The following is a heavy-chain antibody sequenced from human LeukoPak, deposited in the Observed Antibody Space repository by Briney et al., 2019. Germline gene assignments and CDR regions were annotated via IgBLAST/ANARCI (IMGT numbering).Heavy chain of an antibody. D-gene: IGHD5-18*01. Sequence: GGSLRLSCAASGFTFSSYCMNWVRRAPGKGLEWVSYISSNSRTIYYADSVKGRFTISRDKAKNSLYLQMNSLRAEDTAVYYCARDVNSYAHCGHWGQGTLVTVSS. CDR3: ARDVNSYAHCGH. CDR2: ISSNSRTI. J-gene: IGHJ4*02. CDR1: GFTFSSYC. V-gene: IGHV3-48*01.